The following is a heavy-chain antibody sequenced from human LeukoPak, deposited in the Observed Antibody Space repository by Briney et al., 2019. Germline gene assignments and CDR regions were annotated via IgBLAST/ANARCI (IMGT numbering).Heavy chain of an antibody. CDR1: GFTFSSYW. CDR2: INSDGSST. J-gene: IGHJ5*02. V-gene: IGHV3-74*01. CDR3: ARERHSGYGNWFDP. D-gene: IGHD5-12*01. Sequence: PGGSLRLSCAASGFTFSSYWMHWVRQAPGKGLVWVSRINSDGSSTSYADSVKGRFTISRDNAKNTLYLQMNSLRAEDTAVYYCARERHSGYGNWFDPWGLGTLVTVSS.